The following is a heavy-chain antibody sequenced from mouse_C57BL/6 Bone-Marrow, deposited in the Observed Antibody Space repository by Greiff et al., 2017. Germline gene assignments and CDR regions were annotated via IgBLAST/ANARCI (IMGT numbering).Heavy chain of an antibody. CDR3: TGRIRYYFDY. D-gene: IGHD5-2*01. Sequence: VQLQQSGAELVRPGASVKLSCTASGFNIKDYYMHWVKQRPEQGLEWIGRIDPEDGDPEYAPKFQGKATMAADTSSNTAYLQLSSLTSEDTAVYYCTGRIRYYFDYWGQGTTRTVSS. V-gene: IGHV14-1*01. CDR1: GFNIKDYY. CDR2: IDPEDGDP. J-gene: IGHJ2*01.